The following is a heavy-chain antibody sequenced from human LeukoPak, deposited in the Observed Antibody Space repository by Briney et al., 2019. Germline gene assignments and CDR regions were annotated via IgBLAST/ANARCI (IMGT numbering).Heavy chain of an antibody. CDR2: ISYDGSNK. J-gene: IGHJ4*02. V-gene: IGHV3-30-3*01. Sequence: GGSLRLSCAASGFTFSSYAMHWVRQAPGKGLEWVAVISYDGSNKYYADSVKGRFTISRDNSKNTLYLQMNSLRAEDTAVYYCARNVADYWGQGTLVTVSS. D-gene: IGHD2-21*01. CDR1: GFTFSSYA. CDR3: ARNVADY.